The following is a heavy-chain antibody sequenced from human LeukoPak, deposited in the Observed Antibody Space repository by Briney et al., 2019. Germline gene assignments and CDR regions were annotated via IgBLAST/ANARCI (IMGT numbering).Heavy chain of an antibody. CDR3: ARGITGTTWVMGLDYFDY. V-gene: IGHV4-34*01. CDR1: GGSFSGYY. CDR2: INHSGST. J-gene: IGHJ4*02. D-gene: IGHD1-20*01. Sequence: PSETLSLTCAVYGGSFSGYYWSWIRQPPGKGLEWIGEINHSGSTNYNPSLKSRVTISVDTSKNQFSLKLSSVTAADTAVYYCARGITGTTWVMGLDYFDYWGQGTLVTVSS.